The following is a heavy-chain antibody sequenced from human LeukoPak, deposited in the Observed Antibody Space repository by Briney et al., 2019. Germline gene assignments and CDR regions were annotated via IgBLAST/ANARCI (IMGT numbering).Heavy chain of an antibody. J-gene: IGHJ4*02. Sequence: PGGSLRLSCAASGFTFSGYAMGWVRQAPGKGLEWVSAISGSAGSTYYADSVKGRFTISRDDSKNSLYLRMNSLRAEDTAVYYCAKLRDFYDSTGYSRFPYWGQGTLVTVSS. D-gene: IGHD3-22*01. V-gene: IGHV3-23*01. CDR3: AKLRDFYDSTGYSRFPY. CDR2: ISGSAGST. CDR1: GFTFSGYA.